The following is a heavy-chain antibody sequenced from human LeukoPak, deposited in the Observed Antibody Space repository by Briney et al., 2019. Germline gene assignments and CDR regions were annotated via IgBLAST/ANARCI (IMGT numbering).Heavy chain of an antibody. CDR3: ARHPQGFVFRHEYYFDY. D-gene: IGHD3-3*01. Sequence: ASVKVSCKASGYAFTSYDINWVRQATGQGLEWMGWMNPNSGNTGYAQKFQGRVTMTRNTSISTAYMELSSLRSEDTAVYYCARHPQGFVFRHEYYFDYWGQGTLVTVSS. V-gene: IGHV1-8*01. CDR1: GYAFTSYD. J-gene: IGHJ4*02. CDR2: MNPNSGNT.